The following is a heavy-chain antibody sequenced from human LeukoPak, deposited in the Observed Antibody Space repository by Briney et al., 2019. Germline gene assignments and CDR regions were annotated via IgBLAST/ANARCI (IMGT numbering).Heavy chain of an antibody. J-gene: IGHJ4*02. V-gene: IGHV3-53*01. CDR3: ARDAKDS. CDR1: GFTVSSNY. CDR2: IYSGGST. D-gene: IGHD2-15*01. Sequence: GGSLRLSCAASGFTVSSNYMSWVRQAPGKGLGWVSVIYSGGSTYYADSVKGRFPISRDNSKNKLYLQINSLRAEDTAVYYCARDAKDSWGQGTLVTVSS.